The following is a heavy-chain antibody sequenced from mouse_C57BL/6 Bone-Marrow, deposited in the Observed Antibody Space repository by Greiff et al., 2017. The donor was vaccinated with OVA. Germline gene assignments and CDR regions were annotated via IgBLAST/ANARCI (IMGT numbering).Heavy chain of an antibody. V-gene: IGHV1-15*01. CDR2: IDPETGGT. Sequence: QVQLKESGAELVRPGASVTLSCKASGYTFTDYEMHWVKQTPVHGLEWIGAIDPETGGTAYNQKFKGKAILTADKSSSTAYMELRSLTSEDSAVYYCTLIYYDPYFDYWGQGTTLTVSS. J-gene: IGHJ2*01. CDR3: TLIYYDPYFDY. D-gene: IGHD2-4*01. CDR1: GYTFTDYE.